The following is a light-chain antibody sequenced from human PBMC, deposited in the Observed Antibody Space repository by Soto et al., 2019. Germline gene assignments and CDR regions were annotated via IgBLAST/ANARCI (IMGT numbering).Light chain of an antibody. Sequence: EIVLTQSPGTLSLSPGERATLSCRASQSVSNSYLAWYQQKPGQAPRLLIYGASSRATGIPDRFSGSGSGTDFTLTIVRLEPEDFAVYYCQQYGSSPGTFGQGTQVESK. CDR2: GAS. CDR1: QSVSNSY. V-gene: IGKV3-20*01. J-gene: IGKJ1*01. CDR3: QQYGSSPGT.